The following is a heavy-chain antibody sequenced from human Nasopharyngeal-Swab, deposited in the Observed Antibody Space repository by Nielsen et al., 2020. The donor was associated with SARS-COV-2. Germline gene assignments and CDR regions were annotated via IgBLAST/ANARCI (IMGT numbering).Heavy chain of an antibody. D-gene: IGHD2-15*01. CDR1: GGTFSSYA. V-gene: IGHV1-69*10. CDR2: IIPILGIA. J-gene: IGHJ4*02. CDR3: ATEPAPGYCSGGSCYRFDY. Sequence: SVKVSCKASGGTFSSYAISWVRQAPGQGLEWMGGIIPILGIANYAQKFQGRVTITADKSTSTAYMELSSLRSEDTAVYYCATEPAPGYCSGGSCYRFDYWGQGTLVTVSS.